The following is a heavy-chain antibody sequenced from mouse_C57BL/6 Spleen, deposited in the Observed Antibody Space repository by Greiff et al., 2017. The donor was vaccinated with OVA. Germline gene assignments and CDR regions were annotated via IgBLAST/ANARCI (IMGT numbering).Heavy chain of an antibody. J-gene: IGHJ2*01. CDR1: GYTFTSYW. Sequence: QVQLKQPGAELVKPGASVKLSCKASGYTFTSYWMHWVKQRPGQGLEWIGMIHPNSGSTNYNEKFKSKATLTVDKSASTAYMQLSSLTSEDSAVYYCARYPLNWDGDYFDYWGQGTTLTVSS. CDR3: ARYPLNWDGDYFDY. D-gene: IGHD4-1*01. CDR2: IHPNSGST. V-gene: IGHV1-64*01.